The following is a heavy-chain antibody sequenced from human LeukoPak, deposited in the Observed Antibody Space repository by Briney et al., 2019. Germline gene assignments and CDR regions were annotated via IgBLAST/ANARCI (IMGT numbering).Heavy chain of an antibody. CDR1: GFTFTSYA. V-gene: IGHV3-23*01. CDR3: AKSSSRTSLSHDAFDI. D-gene: IGHD1-14*01. CDR2: ISGSGGST. J-gene: IGHJ3*02. Sequence: PGGSLRLSCAASGFTFTSYAMSWVRQAPGKGLEWVSAISGSGGSTYYADSVKGRFTISRDNSKNTLYLQMNSLRAEDTAVYYCAKSSSRTSLSHDAFDIWGQGTMVTVSS.